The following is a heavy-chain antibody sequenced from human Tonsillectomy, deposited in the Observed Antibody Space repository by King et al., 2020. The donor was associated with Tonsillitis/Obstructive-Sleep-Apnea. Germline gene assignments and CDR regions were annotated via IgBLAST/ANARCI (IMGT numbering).Heavy chain of an antibody. CDR3: AKDLIISESGTPGDAFDI. D-gene: IGHD6-13*01. J-gene: IGHJ3*02. V-gene: IGHV3-9*01. CDR1: GFTFDDYA. Sequence: VQLVESGGGLVQPGRSLRLSCAASGFTFDDYAMYWVRQAPGKGLEWVSGISWNSGSIVYADSVKGRFTISRANAKNSLYLQMNSLRAEDTALYYCAKDLIISESGTPGDAFDIWGQGTMVTVSS. CDR2: ISWNSGSI.